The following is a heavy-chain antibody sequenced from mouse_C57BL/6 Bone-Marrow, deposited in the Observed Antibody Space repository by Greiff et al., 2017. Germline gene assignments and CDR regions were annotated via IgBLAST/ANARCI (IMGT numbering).Heavy chain of an antibody. CDR3: ARGGFYYSNFFAY. V-gene: IGHV1-69*01. J-gene: IGHJ3*01. CDR1: GYTFTSYW. Sequence: QVQLQQPGAELVMPGASVKLSCKASGYTFTSYWMHWVKQRPGQGLEWIGEIDPSDSYTNYNQKFKGKSTLTVDKSSSPAYMQLSSLTSEDSAVYYCARGGFYYSNFFAYWGQGTLVTVSA. CDR2: IDPSDSYT. D-gene: IGHD2-5*01.